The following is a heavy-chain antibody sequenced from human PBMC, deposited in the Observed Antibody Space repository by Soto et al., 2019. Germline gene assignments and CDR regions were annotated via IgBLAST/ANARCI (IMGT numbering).Heavy chain of an antibody. J-gene: IGHJ4*02. V-gene: IGHV4-4*02. CDR2: IYHSGST. CDR3: ARVVSGYDFGIDY. Sequence: SETLSLTCAVSSGSFNNSVWWTWVRQPPGKGLEWIGDIYHSGSTNYNPSLKSRVTISVDTSKNQFSLKLSSVTAADTAVYYCARVVSGYDFGIDYWGQGTLVTVSS. CDR1: SGSFNNSVW. D-gene: IGHD5-12*01.